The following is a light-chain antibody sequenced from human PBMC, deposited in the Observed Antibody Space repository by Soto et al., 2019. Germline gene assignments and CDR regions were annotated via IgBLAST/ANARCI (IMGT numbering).Light chain of an antibody. Sequence: QSALTQPASVSGSPGQSITISCTGTDSDVGSFNLVSWYQQHPGKAPKLLIFEVSKWPSGVSNRFSGSKSGNTASLTISGLQAEDEADYYCCSYAGSSTFYFGGGTQLTVL. J-gene: IGLJ2*01. CDR1: DSDVGSFNL. CDR2: EVS. V-gene: IGLV2-23*02. CDR3: CSYAGSSTFY.